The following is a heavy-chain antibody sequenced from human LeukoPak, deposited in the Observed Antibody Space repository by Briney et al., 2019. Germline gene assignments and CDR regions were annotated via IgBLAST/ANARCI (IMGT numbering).Heavy chain of an antibody. V-gene: IGHV4-38-2*01. CDR2: IYHSGST. D-gene: IGHD3-10*01. J-gene: IGHJ4*02. CDR3: ARGLRLPMARGTFDY. CDR1: GYSISSGYY. Sequence: SETLSLTCAVSGYSISSGYYWGWIRQPPGKGLEWIGSIYHSGSTYYNPSLKSRVTISVDTSKNQFSLKLSSVTAADTAVYYCARGLRLPMARGTFDYWGQGTLVTVSS.